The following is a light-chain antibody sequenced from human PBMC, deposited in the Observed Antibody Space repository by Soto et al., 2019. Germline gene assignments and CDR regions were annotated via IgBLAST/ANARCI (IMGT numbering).Light chain of an antibody. CDR1: ESVKYSEGHIF. CDR3: MQGKAWPYT. V-gene: IGKV2-30*01. Sequence: DIVMTQSPLSLPVTLGQPASISCRSSESVKYSEGHIFLNWFQQRPGQSPRRLIYQVSKRDSGVTDRFSGSGSGTYFTLKISRVEAEDVGVYYCMQGKAWPYTFGQGTKLEIE. CDR2: QVS. J-gene: IGKJ2*01.